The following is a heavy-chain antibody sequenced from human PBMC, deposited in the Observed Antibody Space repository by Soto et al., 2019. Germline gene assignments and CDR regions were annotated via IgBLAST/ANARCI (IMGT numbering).Heavy chain of an antibody. Sequence: GGSLRLSCAVSGFTFSSYGMHCVRQAPGKGLEWVAVISYGGSNKYYADSVKGRFTISRDNSKNTLYLQMNSLRAEDTAVYYCAKELEAQDLSPVYYYYGMDVWGQGTTVTVSS. J-gene: IGHJ6*02. CDR1: GFTFSSYG. CDR3: AKELEAQDLSPVYYYYGMDV. V-gene: IGHV3-30*18. CDR2: ISYGGSNK.